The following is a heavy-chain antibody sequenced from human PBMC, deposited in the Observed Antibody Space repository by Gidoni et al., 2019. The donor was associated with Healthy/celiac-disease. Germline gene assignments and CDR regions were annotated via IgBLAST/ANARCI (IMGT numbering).Heavy chain of an antibody. CDR1: GGSCSGYC. CDR2: INHRGST. V-gene: IGHV4-34*01. J-gene: IGHJ4*02. D-gene: IGHD5-18*01. Sequence: QVQLQEGGAGMLKPSETLPRTCAVYGGSCSGYCWRWIRQPPGEGLEWIGDINHRGSTHYTPSLKSRVTISVATSKNQFSLQLSSVTAADTAVYYCARGKDSYGGNSGFDYWGQGTLVTVSS. CDR3: ARGKDSYGGNSGFDY.